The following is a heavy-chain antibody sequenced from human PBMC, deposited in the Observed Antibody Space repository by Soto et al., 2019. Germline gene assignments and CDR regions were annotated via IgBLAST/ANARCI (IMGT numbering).Heavy chain of an antibody. D-gene: IGHD2-8*01. J-gene: IGHJ4*02. CDR3: AKGGHGFDY. CDR2: IYYSGST. Sequence: SETLSLTCTVSGGSISSSSYYWGWIRQPPGKGLEWIGSIYYSGSTYYNPSLKSRVTISVDTSKNQFSLKLSSVTAADTAVYYCAKGGHGFDYWGQGILVTVSS. CDR1: GGSISSSSYY. V-gene: IGHV4-39*07.